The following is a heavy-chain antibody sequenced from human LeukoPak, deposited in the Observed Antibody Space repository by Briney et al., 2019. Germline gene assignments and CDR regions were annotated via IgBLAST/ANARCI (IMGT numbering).Heavy chain of an antibody. J-gene: IGHJ4*02. CDR2: ISSSGSTI. Sequence: GGSLRLSCAASGFTFSNYEMSWVRQAPGKGLEWVSYISSSGSTIYYADSVKGRITISRDNAKNSLYLQMNSLRAEDTAVYYCARDSSYGRFDYWGQGTLVTVSS. V-gene: IGHV3-11*04. D-gene: IGHD5-18*01. CDR1: GFTFSNYE. CDR3: ARDSSYGRFDY.